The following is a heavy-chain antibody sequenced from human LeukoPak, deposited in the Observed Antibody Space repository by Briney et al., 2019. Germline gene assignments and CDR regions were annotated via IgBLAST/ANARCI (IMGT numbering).Heavy chain of an antibody. CDR2: INSDGSST. D-gene: IGHD6-13*01. Sequence: GGSLRLSCAASGFTFSSYWMHWVRQAPGKGLVWVSRINSDGSSTNYADAVKGRFTISRDNAKNSLYLHMNSLRAEDTAVYYCARELTAAAGLDYWGQGTLVTVSS. CDR1: GFTFSSYW. J-gene: IGHJ4*02. CDR3: ARELTAAAGLDY. V-gene: IGHV3-74*01.